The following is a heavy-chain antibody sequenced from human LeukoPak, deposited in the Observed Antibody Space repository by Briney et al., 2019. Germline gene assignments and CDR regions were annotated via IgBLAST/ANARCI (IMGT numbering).Heavy chain of an antibody. Sequence: GGSLRLSCAASGFTFSTYYMSWVRQAPGKGPEWVATINPDGTENYYVDSVKGRFTISRDSAKTALYLQMNSLRAEDTAVYYCAKDLGPRAFDIWGQGTMVTVSS. CDR1: GFTFSTYY. CDR2: INPDGTEN. CDR3: AKDLGPRAFDI. J-gene: IGHJ3*02. V-gene: IGHV3-7*03.